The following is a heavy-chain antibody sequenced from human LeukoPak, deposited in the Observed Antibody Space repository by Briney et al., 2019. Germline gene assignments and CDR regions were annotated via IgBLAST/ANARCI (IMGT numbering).Heavy chain of an antibody. D-gene: IGHD4-23*01. CDR3: AREWYDYGGDSEGY. Sequence: GGSLRLSCVGSGSTFNGHWLTWVRQAPGRGLEWVASIKEDGRQAYYMDSVKDRFTISRDNSKKSLYLQMNSLRIEDAAVYYCAREWYDYGGDSEGYWGQGTLVSVSS. CDR1: GSTFNGHW. J-gene: IGHJ4*02. V-gene: IGHV3-7*01. CDR2: IKEDGRQA.